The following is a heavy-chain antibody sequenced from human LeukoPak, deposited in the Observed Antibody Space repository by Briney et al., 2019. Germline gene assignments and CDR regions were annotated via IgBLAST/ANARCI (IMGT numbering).Heavy chain of an antibody. Sequence: GGAPRLSFAASGVTLSSYWMHWGRPAPREGLVWGSPIYSDGNTTNYADSVKGRFTISRDNAKNTLYLQMNSLRAEDTAVYYCARDQGSTSRGIDYWGQGTLVTVSS. CDR1: GVTLSSYW. CDR3: ARDQGSTSRGIDY. J-gene: IGHJ4*02. D-gene: IGHD2-2*01. V-gene: IGHV3-74*01. CDR2: IYSDGNTT.